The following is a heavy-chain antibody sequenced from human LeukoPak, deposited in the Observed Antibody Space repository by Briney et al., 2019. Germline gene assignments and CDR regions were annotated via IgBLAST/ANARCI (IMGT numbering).Heavy chain of an antibody. CDR3: AKGSYYDSSGSFYFDY. Sequence: GGSLRLSCAASGFTFSSYAMSWVRQAPGKGLEWVSGISGSGDNTYNADSVKGRFTISRDNSKNTLYAQVNSLGTEDTAAYYCAKGSYYDSSGSFYFDYWGQGTLVTVSS. D-gene: IGHD3-22*01. J-gene: IGHJ4*02. CDR1: GFTFSSYA. CDR2: ISGSGDNT. V-gene: IGHV3-23*01.